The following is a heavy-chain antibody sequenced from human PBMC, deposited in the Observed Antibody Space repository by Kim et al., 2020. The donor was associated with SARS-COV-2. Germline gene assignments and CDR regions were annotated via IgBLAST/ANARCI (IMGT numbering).Heavy chain of an antibody. J-gene: IGHJ4*02. V-gene: IGHV3-21*01. CDR1: GFTFSSYS. Sequence: GGSLRLSCAASGFTFSSYSMNWVRQAPGKGLEWVSSISSSSSYIYYADSVKGRFTISRDNAKNSLYLQMNSLRAEDTAAYYCARGFPYYYDSSGYYYDYWGQGTLVTVSS. CDR2: ISSSSSYI. D-gene: IGHD3-22*01. CDR3: ARGFPYYYDSSGYYYDY.